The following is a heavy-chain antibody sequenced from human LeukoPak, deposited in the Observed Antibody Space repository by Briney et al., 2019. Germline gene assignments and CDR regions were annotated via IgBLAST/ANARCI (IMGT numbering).Heavy chain of an antibody. V-gene: IGHV1-18*01. Sequence: ASVKVSCKASGYTFTSYGISWVRQAPGQGLEWMGWISAYNGNTNYAQKLQGRVTMTTDTSTSTAYMELRSLRSDDTAVYYCARISGIAVAGIGYFDYWGQGTLVTVSS. D-gene: IGHD6-19*01. J-gene: IGHJ4*02. CDR2: ISAYNGNT. CDR1: GYTFTSYG. CDR3: ARISGIAVAGIGYFDY.